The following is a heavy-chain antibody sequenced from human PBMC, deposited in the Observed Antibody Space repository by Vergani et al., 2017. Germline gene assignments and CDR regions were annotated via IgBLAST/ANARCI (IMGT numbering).Heavy chain of an antibody. CDR2: ISFDGTNE. J-gene: IGHJ4*02. CDR1: GCTFSSYG. CDR3: VRDRGLCAGGRCYTEAWDY. V-gene: IGHV3-30*03. Sequence: QVQLVESGGNVVQSGTSLRLSCAASGCTFSSYGMHWVRQAPGKGLEWVVGISFDGTNEYYPDLVKGRFTISRDIAKNTLYLQVRSLRLEDTGVYHCVRDRGLCAGGRCYTEAWDYWGQGTPVTVSS. D-gene: IGHD2-2*02.